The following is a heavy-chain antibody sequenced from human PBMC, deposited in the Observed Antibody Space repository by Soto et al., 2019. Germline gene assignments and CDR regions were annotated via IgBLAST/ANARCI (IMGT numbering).Heavy chain of an antibody. CDR1: GYTFTVYY. CDR3: AREGDYHAFDI. D-gene: IGHD4-17*01. CDR2: INPNSGGT. J-gene: IGHJ3*02. V-gene: IGHV1-2*04. Sequence: ASVKVSCKASGYTFTVYYMHWVRQAPGRGLEWMGWINPNSGGTNYAQKFQGWVTMTRDTSISTAYMELSRLRSDDTAVYYCAREGDYHAFDIWGQGTMVTVSS.